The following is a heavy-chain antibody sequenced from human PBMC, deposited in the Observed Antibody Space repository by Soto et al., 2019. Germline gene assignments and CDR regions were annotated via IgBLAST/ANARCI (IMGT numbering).Heavy chain of an antibody. CDR2: ISYDGSNK. J-gene: IGHJ4*02. D-gene: IGHD5-18*01. V-gene: IGHV3-30*18. CDR3: AKYLSLHRYGYFLDY. CDR1: GFTFSSYG. Sequence: PGGSLRLSCAASGFTFSSYGMHWVRQAPGKGLEWVAVISYDGSNKYYADSVKGRFTISRDNSKNTLYLQMNSLRAEDTAVYYCAKYLSLHRYGYFLDYRGQGTLVTGSS.